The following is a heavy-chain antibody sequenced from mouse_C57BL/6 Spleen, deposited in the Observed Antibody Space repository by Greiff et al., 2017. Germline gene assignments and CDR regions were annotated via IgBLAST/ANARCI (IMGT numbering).Heavy chain of an antibody. Sequence: QVQLKQPGAELVMPGASVKLSCKASGYTFTSYWMHWVKQRPGQGLEWIGEIDPSDSYPNYNQKFKGKSTLTVDKSSSTAYMQLSSLTSEDSAVYYCSRSGNYGYYAMDYWGQGTSVTVSS. J-gene: IGHJ4*01. CDR3: SRSGNYGYYAMDY. CDR2: IDPSDSYP. V-gene: IGHV1-69*01. CDR1: GYTFTSYW. D-gene: IGHD2-1*01.